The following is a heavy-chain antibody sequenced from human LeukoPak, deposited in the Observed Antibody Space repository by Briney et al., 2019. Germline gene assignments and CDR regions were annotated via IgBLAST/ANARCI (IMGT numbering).Heavy chain of an antibody. V-gene: IGHV1-69*13. J-gene: IGHJ5*02. CDR2: IIPIFGTA. Sequence: SVKVSCKASGGTFSSYAISWVRQAPGQGLEWMGGIIPIFGTANYAQKFQGRVTITADESTSTAYKELSSLRSEDTAVYYCARDSGSYGYWWFDPWGQGTLVTVSS. CDR3: ARDSGSYGYWWFDP. D-gene: IGHD5-18*01. CDR1: GGTFSSYA.